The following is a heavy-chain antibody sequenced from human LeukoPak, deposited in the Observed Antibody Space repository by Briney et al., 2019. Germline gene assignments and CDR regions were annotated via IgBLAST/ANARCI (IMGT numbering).Heavy chain of an antibody. J-gene: IGHJ6*03. CDR3: ARDLEVPAAMSYYYYMDV. CDR1: GDSVSSNSAA. V-gene: IGHV6-1*01. Sequence: SQTLSLTCAISGDSVSSNSAAWNWIRQSPSRGLEWLGRTYYRSKWYNDYAVSVKSRITINPDTSKNQFSLQLNSVTPEDTAVYYCARDLEVPAAMSYYYYMDVWGKGTTVTVSS. D-gene: IGHD2-2*01. CDR2: TYYRSKWYN.